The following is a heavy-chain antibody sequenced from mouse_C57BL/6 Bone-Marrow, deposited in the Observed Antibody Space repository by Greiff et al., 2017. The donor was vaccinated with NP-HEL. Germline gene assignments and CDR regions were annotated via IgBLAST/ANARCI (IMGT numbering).Heavy chain of an antibody. CDR2: IYPGNSDT. D-gene: IGHD1-1*01. CDR1: GYTFTSYW. V-gene: IGHV1-5*01. CDR3: TRYTHYYGSSRGVRYYAMDY. J-gene: IGHJ4*01. Sequence: EVQLQESGTVLARPGASVKMSCKTSGYTFTSYWMHWVKQRPGQGLEWIGAIYPGNSDTSYNQKFKGKAKLTAVTSASTAYMELSSLTNEDSAVYYCTRYTHYYGSSRGVRYYAMDYWGQGTSVTVSS.